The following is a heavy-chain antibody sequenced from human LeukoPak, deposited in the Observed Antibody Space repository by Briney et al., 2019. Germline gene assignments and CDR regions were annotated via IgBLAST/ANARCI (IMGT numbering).Heavy chain of an antibody. CDR3: ARQTSTPGPFDY. J-gene: IGHJ4*02. CDR2: IIPILGIA. CDR1: GGTFSSYT. V-gene: IGHV1-69*02. D-gene: IGHD2-15*01. Sequence: SVKVSCKASGGTFSSYTISWVRQAPGQGREWMGRIIPILGIANYAQKFQGRATITADKSTSTAYMELSSLRSEDTAVYYCARQTSTPGPFDYWGQGTLVTVSS.